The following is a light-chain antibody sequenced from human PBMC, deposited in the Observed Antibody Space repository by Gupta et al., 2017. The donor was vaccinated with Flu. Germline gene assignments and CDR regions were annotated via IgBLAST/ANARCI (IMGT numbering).Light chain of an antibody. J-gene: IGLJ3*02. Sequence: GASASLTCTLRSGINVGTYRIYWYQQKPGSPPQYLLRYKSDSDKQQGSGVPSRFSGSKDASANAGILLISGLQSEDEADYYCMIWHSSAWVFGGGTKLTVL. CDR3: MIWHSSAWV. CDR2: YKSDSDK. V-gene: IGLV5-45*01. CDR1: SGINVGTYR.